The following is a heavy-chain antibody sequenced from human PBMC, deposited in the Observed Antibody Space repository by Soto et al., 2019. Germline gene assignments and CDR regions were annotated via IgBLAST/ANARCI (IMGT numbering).Heavy chain of an antibody. CDR3: AGNAQDGYNSPFDY. D-gene: IGHD5-12*01. V-gene: IGHV1-69*12. J-gene: IGHJ4*02. Sequence: QVQLVQSGAEVKKPGSSVKVFCKASGGTFSSYAISWVRQAPGQGLEWMGGIIPIFGTANYAQKFQGRVTITADESTSTAYMELSSLRSEDTAVYYCAGNAQDGYNSPFDYWGQGTLVTVSS. CDR1: GGTFSSYA. CDR2: IIPIFGTA.